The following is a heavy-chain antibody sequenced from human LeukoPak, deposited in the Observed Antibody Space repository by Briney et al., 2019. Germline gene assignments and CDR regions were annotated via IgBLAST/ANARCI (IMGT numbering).Heavy chain of an antibody. CDR1: GGSISSGDYY. Sequence: PSETLSLTCTVSGGSISSGDYYWSWIHQPPGKGLEWIGYIYYSGSTYYNPSLESRVTISVDTSKNQFSLKLSSVTAADTAVYYCARTYYYDSSGFLFDYWGQGTLVTVSS. CDR3: ARTYYYDSSGFLFDY. CDR2: IYYSGST. J-gene: IGHJ4*02. D-gene: IGHD3-22*01. V-gene: IGHV4-30-4*01.